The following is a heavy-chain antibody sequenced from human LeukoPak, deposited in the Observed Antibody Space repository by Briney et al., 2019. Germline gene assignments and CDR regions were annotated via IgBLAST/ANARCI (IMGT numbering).Heavy chain of an antibody. CDR1: GFTFSSYS. J-gene: IGHJ4*02. Sequence: PGGSLRLSCAASGFTFSSYSMNWVRQAPGKGLEWVSSISSSSSYIYYADSVKGRFTISRDNSKNMLYLQMNSLRAEDTAVYYCAKESRTIAVAGADCWGQGTLVTVSS. V-gene: IGHV3-21*04. CDR3: AKESRTIAVAGADC. CDR2: ISSSSSYI. D-gene: IGHD6-19*01.